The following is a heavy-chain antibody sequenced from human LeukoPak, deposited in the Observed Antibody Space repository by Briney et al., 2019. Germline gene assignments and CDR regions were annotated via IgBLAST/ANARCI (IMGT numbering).Heavy chain of an antibody. CDR2: MNPNSGNA. CDR3: ASSVGGEPLDY. Sequence: ASVKVSCKACGYTLTSYDINWVGQATGQGLEWMGWMNPNSGNAGYAQKLQGRVTMTRNTSISTAYMELSSLRSEDTAVYYWASSVGGEPLDYWGQGTLVTVSS. V-gene: IGHV1-8*01. D-gene: IGHD1-26*01. J-gene: IGHJ4*02. CDR1: GYTLTSYD.